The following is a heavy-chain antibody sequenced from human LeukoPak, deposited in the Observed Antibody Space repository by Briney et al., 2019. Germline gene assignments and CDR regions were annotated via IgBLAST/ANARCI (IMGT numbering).Heavy chain of an antibody. J-gene: IGHJ4*02. D-gene: IGHD1-26*01. V-gene: IGHV1-2*02. CDR1: GYTFTSNY. CDR2: INPNSGGT. CDR3: ARDFGGATNY. Sequence: ASVKVSCKAFGYTFTSNYMHWVRQAPGQGLEWMGWINPNSGGTNYAQKFQGRVTMTRDTSISTAYMELSRLRSDDTAVYYCARDFGGATNYWGQGTLVTASS.